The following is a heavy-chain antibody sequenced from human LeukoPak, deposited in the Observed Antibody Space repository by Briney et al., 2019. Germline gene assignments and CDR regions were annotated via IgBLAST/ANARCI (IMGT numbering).Heavy chain of an antibody. CDR3: VRERERGTYFL. J-gene: IGHJ4*02. D-gene: IGHD3-10*01. CDR2: INPSGGST. Sequence: ASVKVSCKTSGYTFTSYYMHWVRQAPGQGLEWMGIINPSGGSTSYAQKFQGRVTMTRDTSTSTVYMELSSLRSGDTAVYYCVRERERGTYFLWGQGTLVTVSS. V-gene: IGHV1-46*01. CDR1: GYTFTSYY.